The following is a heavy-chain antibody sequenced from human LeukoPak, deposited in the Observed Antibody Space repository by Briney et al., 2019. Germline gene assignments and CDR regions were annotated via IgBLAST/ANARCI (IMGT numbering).Heavy chain of an antibody. V-gene: IGHV3-33*08. CDR1: GFTFSSYW. Sequence: TGGSLRLSCAASGFTFSSYWMSWVRQAPGKGLEWVAVIWYDGSNKYYADSVKGRFTISRDNSKNTLYLQMNSLRAEDTAVYYCARSSSSSSLADYWGQGTLVTVSS. D-gene: IGHD6-6*01. J-gene: IGHJ4*02. CDR3: ARSSSSSSLADY. CDR2: IWYDGSNK.